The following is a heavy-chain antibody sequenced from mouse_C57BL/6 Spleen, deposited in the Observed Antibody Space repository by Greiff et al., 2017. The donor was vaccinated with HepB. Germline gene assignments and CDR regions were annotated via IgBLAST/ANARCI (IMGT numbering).Heavy chain of an antibody. CDR2: ISDGGSYT. Sequence: EVQLQESGGGLVKPGGSLKLSCAASGFTFSSYAMSWVRQTPEKRLEWVATISDGGSYTYYPDNVKGRFTISRDNAKNNLYLQMSHLKSEDTAMYYCARAYYGSSYDYWYFDVWGTGTTVTVSS. CDR3: ARAYYGSSYDYWYFDV. J-gene: IGHJ1*03. CDR1: GFTFSSYA. D-gene: IGHD1-1*01. V-gene: IGHV5-4*01.